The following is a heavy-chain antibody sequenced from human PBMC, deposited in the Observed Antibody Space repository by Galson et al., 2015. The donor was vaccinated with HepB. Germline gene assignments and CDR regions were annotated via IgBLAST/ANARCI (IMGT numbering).Heavy chain of an antibody. D-gene: IGHD4-23*01. V-gene: IGHV3-30*04. Sequence: SLRLSCAASGFTFRSYAMYWVRQAPGKGLEWVAVISYDGSNKYYADSVKGRFTISRDNSKNTLYLQMYSLRAEDTAVYYCAKVADYGGNSDYWGQGTLVTVSS. CDR3: AKVADYGGNSDY. CDR1: GFTFRSYA. J-gene: IGHJ4*02. CDR2: ISYDGSNK.